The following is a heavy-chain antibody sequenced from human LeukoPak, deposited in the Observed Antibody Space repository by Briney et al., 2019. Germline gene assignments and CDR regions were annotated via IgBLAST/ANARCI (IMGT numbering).Heavy chain of an antibody. CDR2: INPNSGGT. V-gene: IGHV1-2*02. J-gene: IGHJ4*02. CDR3: ARAGPRISGSPRY. Sequence: ASVKVSCKASGYTFTGYYMHWVRQAPGQGLEWMGWINPNSGGTNYAQKFQGRVTMTRDTSISTAYMELSRLRSDDTAVYYCARAGPRISGSPRYWGQGTLVTVSS. CDR1: GYTFTGYY. D-gene: IGHD1-26*01.